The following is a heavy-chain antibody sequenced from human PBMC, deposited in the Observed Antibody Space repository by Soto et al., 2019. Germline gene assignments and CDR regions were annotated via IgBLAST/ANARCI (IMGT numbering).Heavy chain of an antibody. Sequence: ASVKVSCKASGYTFTYRYRHWVRQAPGQALEWMGWITPFNGNTNYAQKFQDRVTITRDRSMSTAYMELSSLRSEDTAMYFCASPYGSGGSCWFDPCGQGTLVTVSS. J-gene: IGHJ5*02. D-gene: IGHD2-15*01. CDR1: GYTFTYRY. CDR2: ITPFNGNT. CDR3: ASPYGSGGSCWFDP. V-gene: IGHV1-45*02.